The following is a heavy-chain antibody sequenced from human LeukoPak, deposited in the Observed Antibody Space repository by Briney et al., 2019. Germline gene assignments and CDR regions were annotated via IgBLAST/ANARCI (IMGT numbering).Heavy chain of an antibody. J-gene: IGHJ4*02. CDR2: ITSSSRYI. Sequence: KPGGSLRLSCAASGFTFSSYTMNWVRQAPGKGLEWVSSITSSSRYIYYADSVKGRFTISRDNAKNSLYLQMNSLRAEDMAVYYCARESMATIDYWGQGTLVTVSS. D-gene: IGHD5-24*01. CDR1: GFTFSSYT. V-gene: IGHV3-21*01. CDR3: ARESMATIDY.